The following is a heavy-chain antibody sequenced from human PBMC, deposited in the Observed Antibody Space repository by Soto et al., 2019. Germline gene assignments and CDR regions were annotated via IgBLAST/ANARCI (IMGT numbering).Heavy chain of an antibody. CDR2: LSGSGDTT. CDR3: AKGTQFFYYYAMDV. Sequence: PGGSLRLSCAASGFTFSSYAMSWVRQAPGKGLEWVSALSGSGDTTYYADSVRGRFSISRDNSKNTLYLQMSSLRGEDTAVYYCAKGTQFFYYYAMDVWGQGTTVTVSS. V-gene: IGHV3-23*01. CDR1: GFTFSSYA. J-gene: IGHJ6*02.